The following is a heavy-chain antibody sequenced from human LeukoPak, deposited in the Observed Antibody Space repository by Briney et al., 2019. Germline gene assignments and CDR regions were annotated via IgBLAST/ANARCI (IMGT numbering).Heavy chain of an antibody. V-gene: IGHV5-51*01. D-gene: IGHD3-10*01. Sequence: GESLKISYKGSGYSFTNYWIGWVRQMPGKGLEWMGLFYPGDSDTRYSPSFQGQVTISVDKSISTAYLQWSSLKASDTAMYYCARHTDYYGSGSYYNDYYGMDVWGQGTTVTVSS. CDR2: FYPGDSDT. CDR3: ARHTDYYGSGSYYNDYYGMDV. CDR1: GYSFTNYW. J-gene: IGHJ6*02.